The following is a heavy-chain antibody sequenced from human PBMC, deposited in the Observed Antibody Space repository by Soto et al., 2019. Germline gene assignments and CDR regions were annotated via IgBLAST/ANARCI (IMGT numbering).Heavy chain of an antibody. CDR2: IDWDDDK. V-gene: IGHV2-70*13. CDR3: ARVIEGGGPAEDDY. CDR1: GFPLITQGMS. Sequence: ESLPTRVNPTQVLRQSVTFSGFPLITQGMSVSWIRQPPGKALEWLAVIDWDDDKYYSTSLKTRLTISKDTSKNQVVLTMTNMDPVDTATYYCARVIEGGGPAEDDYWGQGTLVTSP. D-gene: IGHD2-21*01. J-gene: IGHJ4*02.